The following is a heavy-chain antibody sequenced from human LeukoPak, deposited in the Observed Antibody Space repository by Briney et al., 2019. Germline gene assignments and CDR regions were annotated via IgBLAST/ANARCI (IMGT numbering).Heavy chain of an antibody. CDR1: GGSVSSGSYY. D-gene: IGHD3-16*02. J-gene: IGHJ4*02. CDR3: ARRRTKSYVWGSYRYIDY. V-gene: IGHV4-61*01. CDR2: IYYSGST. Sequence: SETLSLTCTVSGGSVSSGSYYWSWIRQPPGKGLEWIGYIYYSGSTNYNPSLKSRVTISVDTSKNQFSLKLSSVTAADTAVYYCARRRTKSYVWGSYRYIDYWGQGTLVTVSS.